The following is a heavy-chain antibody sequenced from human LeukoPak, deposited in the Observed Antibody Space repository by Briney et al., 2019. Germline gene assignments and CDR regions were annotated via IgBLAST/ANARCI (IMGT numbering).Heavy chain of an antibody. J-gene: IGHJ4*02. CDR3: ARNYGDNNIDY. V-gene: IGHV4-4*02. D-gene: IGHD4-17*01. Sequence: SGTLSLTCAVSGGSIGGSNWWTWVRQPPGKGLEWIGEIYHSGSTNYNPSLNSRVTISVDKSKNQFSLKLTSVTAADTAVYYCARNYGDNNIDYWGQGTLVTVSS. CDR2: IYHSGST. CDR1: GGSIGGSNW.